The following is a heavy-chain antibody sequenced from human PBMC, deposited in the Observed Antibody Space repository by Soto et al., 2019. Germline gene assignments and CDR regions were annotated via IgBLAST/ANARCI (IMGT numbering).Heavy chain of an antibody. V-gene: IGHV3-23*01. J-gene: IGHJ4*02. CDR3: AKVGLRYYYDSRYFDY. Sequence: GGSLRLSCAASGFTFSSYAMSWVRQAPGKGLEWVSAISGSGGSTYYADSVKGRFTISRDNSKNTLYLQMNGLRAEDTAVYYCAKVGLRYYYDSRYFDYWGQGTLVTVSS. D-gene: IGHD3-22*01. CDR2: ISGSGGST. CDR1: GFTFSSYA.